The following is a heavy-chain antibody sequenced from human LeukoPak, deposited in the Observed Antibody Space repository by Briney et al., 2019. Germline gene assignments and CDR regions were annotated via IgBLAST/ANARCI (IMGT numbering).Heavy chain of an antibody. Sequence: SVKVSCKASGGTFSSYAISWVRQAPGQGLEWMGGIIPIFGTANYAQKFQGRVTITTDKSTSTAYMELSSLRSEDTAVYYCASSYFDWLRPNYYYYYYMDVWGKGTTVTVSS. CDR3: ASSYFDWLRPNYYYYYYMDV. CDR2: IIPIFGTA. D-gene: IGHD3-9*01. CDR1: GGTFSSYA. V-gene: IGHV1-69*05. J-gene: IGHJ6*03.